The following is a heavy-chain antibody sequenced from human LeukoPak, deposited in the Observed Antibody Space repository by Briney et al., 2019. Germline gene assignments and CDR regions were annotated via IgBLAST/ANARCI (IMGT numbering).Heavy chain of an antibody. CDR3: TRVQAGRSGHMDV. CDR1: GFSLSGYW. CDR2: ISPDGSDT. J-gene: IGHJ6*02. Sequence: GGCLSLSCAASGFSLSGYWMHWVRQAPGKGLVWVSRISPDGSDTTYADSVKGRFTISRDNSKNTLYLQMNSLRDEDAAVYQCTRVQAGRSGHMDVWGRGTTVTVSS. V-gene: IGHV3-74*01. D-gene: IGHD2-8*02.